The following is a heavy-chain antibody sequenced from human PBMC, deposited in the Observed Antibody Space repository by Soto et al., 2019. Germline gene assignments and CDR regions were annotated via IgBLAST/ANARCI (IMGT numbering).Heavy chain of an antibody. D-gene: IGHD5-18*01. CDR2: ISYDGSNK. CDR1: GFTFSSYG. J-gene: IGHJ2*01. Sequence: PGGSLRLSCAASGFTFSSYGMHWVRQAPGKGLEWVAVISYDGSNKYYADSVKGRFTISRDNSKNTLYLQMNSLRAEDTAVYYCARDPLWGTAMVLWYFDLWGRGTLVTV. V-gene: IGHV3-30*03. CDR3: ARDPLWGTAMVLWYFDL.